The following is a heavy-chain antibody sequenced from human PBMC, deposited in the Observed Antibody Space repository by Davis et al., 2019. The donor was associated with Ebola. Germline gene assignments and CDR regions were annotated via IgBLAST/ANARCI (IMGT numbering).Heavy chain of an antibody. D-gene: IGHD2-2*02. CDR1: GGTFSSYA. CDR2: MNPNSGNT. CDR3: ARDKIVVVPAAIVADYYYYGMDV. V-gene: IGHV1-8*02. J-gene: IGHJ6*02. Sequence: AASVKVSCKASGGTFSSYAISWVRQAPGQGLEWMGWMNPNSGNTGYAQKFQGRVTMTRDTSTSTVYMELSSLRSEDTAVYYCARDKIVVVPAAIVADYYYYGMDVWGQGTTVTVSS.